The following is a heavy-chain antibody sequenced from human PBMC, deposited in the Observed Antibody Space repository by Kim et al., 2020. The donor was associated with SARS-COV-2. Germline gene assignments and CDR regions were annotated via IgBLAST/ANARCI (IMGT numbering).Heavy chain of an antibody. CDR3: ARGQHIVVVTALLEY. CDR2: MNPSDNTA. V-gene: IGHV1-46*01. Sequence: ASVKVSCKTSGYTLTSYYVHWVRQAPGQGLEWMGIMNPSDNTATYAQKFQGRVTMTKDTSSSTAYMELTSLKSEDTAVYYCARGQHIVVVTALLEYWGQGTLVTVSS. D-gene: IGHD2-21*02. CDR1: GYTLTSYY. J-gene: IGHJ4*02.